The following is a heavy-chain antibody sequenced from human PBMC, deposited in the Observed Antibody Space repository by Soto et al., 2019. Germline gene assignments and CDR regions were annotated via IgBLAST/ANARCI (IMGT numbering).Heavy chain of an antibody. D-gene: IGHD6-13*01. J-gene: IGHJ1*01. Sequence: PSETLSLTCDFSGGPVGYTSFYWGWLRQSPGKGLEWIGSVHHSVTTYYNPSLKGRVTISMDTSKNQFSLRLTSVTAADTAVYYCARDTSSTSLRAEYFQFWGQGTQVTVSS. V-gene: IGHV4-39*02. CDR3: ARDTSSTSLRAEYFQF. CDR1: GGPVGYTSFY. CDR2: VHHSVTT.